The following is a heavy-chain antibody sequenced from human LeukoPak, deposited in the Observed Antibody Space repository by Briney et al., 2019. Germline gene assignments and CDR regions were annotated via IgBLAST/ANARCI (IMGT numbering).Heavy chain of an antibody. CDR1: GYTFTSYA. CDR3: TRTSRDYGSSGQHFDY. CDR2: VSTDTGNP. D-gene: IGHD3-22*01. V-gene: IGHV7-4-1*02. Sequence: ASVKVSCKASGYTFTSYAMNWVRQAPGQGLEWMGWVSTDTGNPAYAQGFTGRFVFSLDTSVSTAYLQINSLKAEDTAVYYCTRTSRDYGSSGQHFDYWGQGTLVTVSS. J-gene: IGHJ4*02.